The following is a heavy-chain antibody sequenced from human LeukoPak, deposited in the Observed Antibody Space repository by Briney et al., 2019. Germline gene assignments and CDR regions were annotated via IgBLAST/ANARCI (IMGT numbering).Heavy chain of an antibody. Sequence: GGSLRLSCAASGFTFNTYSMNWVRQAPGKGLEWVSSISSSSSYIYYADSVKGRFTISRDNAKNSLYLQMNSLRAEDTAVYYCARDLGRSGYYTIDAFDIWGQGTKVTVSS. J-gene: IGHJ3*02. CDR1: GFTFNTYS. V-gene: IGHV3-21*01. CDR2: ISSSSSYI. CDR3: ARDLGRSGYYTIDAFDI. D-gene: IGHD3-22*01.